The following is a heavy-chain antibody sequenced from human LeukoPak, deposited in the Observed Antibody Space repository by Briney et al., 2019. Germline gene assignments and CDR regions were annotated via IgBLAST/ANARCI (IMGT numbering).Heavy chain of an antibody. CDR2: ISYDGSNK. J-gene: IGHJ4*02. CDR3: AAPAGTNY. Sequence: GGSLRLSCAASGFTFSSYSMNWVRQAPGKGLEWVAVISYDGSNKYYADSVKGRFTISRDNSKNTLYLQMNSLRAEDTAVYYCAAPAGTNYWGQGTLVTVSS. V-gene: IGHV3-30*03. CDR1: GFTFSSYS. D-gene: IGHD6-13*01.